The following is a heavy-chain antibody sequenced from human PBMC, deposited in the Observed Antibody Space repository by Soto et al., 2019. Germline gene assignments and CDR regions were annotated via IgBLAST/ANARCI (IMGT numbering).Heavy chain of an antibody. CDR2: ISGSGGST. CDR1: GFTFSSYA. V-gene: IGHV3-23*01. D-gene: IGHD1-1*01. Sequence: EVQLLESGGGLVQPGGSLRLSCAASGFTFSSYAMSWVRQAPGKGLEWVSAISGSGGSTYYADSVKGRFTISRDNSKNTLDLQMNSLRAEDTAVYYCANRLGERSFIPSGQDYWGQGTLVTVSS. J-gene: IGHJ4*02. CDR3: ANRLGERSFIPSGQDY.